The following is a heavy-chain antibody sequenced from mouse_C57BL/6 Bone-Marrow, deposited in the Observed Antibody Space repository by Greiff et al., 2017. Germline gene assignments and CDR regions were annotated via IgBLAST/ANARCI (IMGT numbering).Heavy chain of an antibody. Sequence: QVQLQQSGAELVRPGASVTLSCKASGYTFTDYEMHWVKQTPVHGLEWIGALDPETGGTAYNQKFKGKAILTADKSSSTAYMELRSLTSEDSAVYYCTSSKLGRSGYFDYWGQGTTLTVSS. CDR1: GYTFTDYE. D-gene: IGHD4-1*01. J-gene: IGHJ2*01. CDR3: TSSKLGRSGYFDY. V-gene: IGHV1-15*01. CDR2: LDPETGGT.